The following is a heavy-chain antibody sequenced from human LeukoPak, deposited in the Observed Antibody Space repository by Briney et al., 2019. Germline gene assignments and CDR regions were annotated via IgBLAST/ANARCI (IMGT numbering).Heavy chain of an antibody. Sequence: GGSLTLSCAVSGFTSSTAWMSWVRQTPGKGLEWVANVNNDAKEKYYVDSVKGRFTVSRDNTRDTLFLQLNSLRVEDTAVYYCARSRSTGTADYWGQGTLVSVSS. D-gene: IGHD1-1*01. CDR2: VNNDAKEK. J-gene: IGHJ4*02. CDR1: GFTSSTAW. CDR3: ARSRSTGTADY. V-gene: IGHV3-7*01.